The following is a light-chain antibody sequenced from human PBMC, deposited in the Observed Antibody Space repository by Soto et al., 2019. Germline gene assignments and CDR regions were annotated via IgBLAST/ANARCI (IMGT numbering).Light chain of an antibody. Sequence: ILMTQSAATLSVYPGERATLSCRDSQSVSNNLAWYQQKPGQATRLLINDASTRATGIPARFSGSGSGTECNLTISSLQPEDFAVYDCHQYNNWPPWTCGQGTKVEIK. V-gene: IGKV3-15*01. CDR3: HQYNNWPPWT. J-gene: IGKJ1*01. CDR2: DAS. CDR1: QSVSNN.